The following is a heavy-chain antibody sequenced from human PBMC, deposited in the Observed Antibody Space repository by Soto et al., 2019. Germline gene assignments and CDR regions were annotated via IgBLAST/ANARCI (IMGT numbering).Heavy chain of an antibody. CDR2: ISYDGSNK. Sequence: GGSLRLSCAASGFTFSSYAMHWVRQAPGKGLEWVAVISYDGSNKYYADSVKGRFTISRDNSKNPLYLQMNSLRAEDTAVYYCARSPHSADDAFDIWGQGTMVTVSS. J-gene: IGHJ3*02. CDR1: GFTFSSYA. CDR3: ARSPHSADDAFDI. D-gene: IGHD2-21*01. V-gene: IGHV3-30-3*01.